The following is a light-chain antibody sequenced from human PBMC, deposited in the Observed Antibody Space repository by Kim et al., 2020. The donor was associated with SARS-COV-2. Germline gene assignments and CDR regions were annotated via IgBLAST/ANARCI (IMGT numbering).Light chain of an antibody. CDR2: LEGSGSY. V-gene: IGLV4-60*03. CDR3: ETWDSVLGV. Sequence: QLVLTQSSSASASLGSSVKLTCTLSSGHSSYIIAWHQQQPGKAPRYLMKLEGSGSYNKGSGVPDRFSGSSSGADRYLTISNLQSEDEADYYCETWDSVLGVFGGGTKLTVL. CDR1: SGHSSYI. J-gene: IGLJ2*01.